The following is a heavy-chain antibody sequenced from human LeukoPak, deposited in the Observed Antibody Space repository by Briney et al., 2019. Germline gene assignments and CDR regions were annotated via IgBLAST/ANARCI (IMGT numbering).Heavy chain of an antibody. V-gene: IGHV1-24*01. CDR1: GYTLTELS. D-gene: IGHD3-9*01. J-gene: IGHJ4*02. Sequence: ASVKVSCKVSGYTLTELSMHWVRQAPGKGLEWMGGFDPEDGETIYAQKFQGRVTMTEDTSTDTAYIELSSLRSEDTAVYYCATSRLLTGYYPFDYWGQGTLVTVPS. CDR2: FDPEDGET. CDR3: ATSRLLTGYYPFDY.